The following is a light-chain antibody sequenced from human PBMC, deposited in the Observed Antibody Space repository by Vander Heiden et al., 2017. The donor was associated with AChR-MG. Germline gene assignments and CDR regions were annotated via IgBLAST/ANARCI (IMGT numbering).Light chain of an antibody. V-gene: IGLV3-1*01. CDR2: QDT. CDR3: QAWDSNIHVV. J-gene: IGLJ2*01. CDR1: HLGNKY. Sequence: SYELTQPPSVSVSPGQTASITCSGDHLGNKYACWYQQKPGQSPVLVIYQDTKRPSGIPERFSGSNSGNTATLTISGTQAMDEADYYCQAWDSNIHVVFGGGTKLTVL.